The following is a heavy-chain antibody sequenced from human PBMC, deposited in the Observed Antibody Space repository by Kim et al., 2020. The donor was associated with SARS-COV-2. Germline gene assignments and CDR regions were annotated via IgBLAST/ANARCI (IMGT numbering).Heavy chain of an antibody. CDR1: GYTFTSYY. CDR2: INPSGGGT. CDR3: ARGRSGHDLLVDY. V-gene: IGHV1-46*01. J-gene: IGHJ4*02. Sequence: ASVKVSCKASGYTFTSYYIHWVRQAPGQGLEWMGMINPSGGGTRYAQKFQGRVTMTRDTSTETVYMALSRLTSEDTALYYCARGRSGHDLLVDYWGQGARVTVSS. D-gene: IGHD5-12*01.